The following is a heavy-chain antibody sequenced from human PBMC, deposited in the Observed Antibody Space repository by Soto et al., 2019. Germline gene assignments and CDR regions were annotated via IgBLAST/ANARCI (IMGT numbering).Heavy chain of an antibody. CDR1: GDRFTSFD. J-gene: IGHJ3*01. CDR2: MNPSGNT. Sequence: QVQLVQSGAEVKNPGASVKVSCKASGDRFTSFDINWVRQATGQGPEWIGWMNPSGNTGHAHSFQGRVTLSRDISISTAYMELSSLRSDDPAKYYFARYIVVRGFVVWGQGTVVIVSS. V-gene: IGHV1-8*01. CDR3: ARYIVVRGFVV. D-gene: IGHD2-15*01.